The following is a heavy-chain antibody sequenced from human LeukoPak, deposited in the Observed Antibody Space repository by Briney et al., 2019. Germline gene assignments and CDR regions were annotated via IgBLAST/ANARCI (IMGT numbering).Heavy chain of an antibody. D-gene: IGHD3-22*01. J-gene: IGHJ4*02. CDR2: IYYSGST. CDR3: ARRYYDSSGYYYFDY. CDR1: GGSISSYY. Sequence: SETLSLTCTVSGGSISSYYWSWIQQPPGKGLEWIGYIYYSGSTNYNPSLKSRVTISIDTSKNQFSLKLSSVTAADTAVYYCARRYYDSSGYYYFDYWGQGTLVTVSS. V-gene: IGHV4-59*01.